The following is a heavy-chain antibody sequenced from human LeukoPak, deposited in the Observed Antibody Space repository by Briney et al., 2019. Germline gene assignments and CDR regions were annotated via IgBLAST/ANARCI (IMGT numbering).Heavy chain of an antibody. CDR1: GGTFSSYA. CDR3: ARGTRYCSGGSCSFDP. Sequence: GSSVKVSCKASGGTFSSYAINWVRQATGQGLEWMGWMNPNSGNTGYAQKFQGRVTMTRNTSISTAYMELSSLRSEDTAVYYCARGTRYCSGGSCSFDPWGQGTLVTVSS. V-gene: IGHV1-8*02. D-gene: IGHD2-15*01. CDR2: MNPNSGNT. J-gene: IGHJ5*02.